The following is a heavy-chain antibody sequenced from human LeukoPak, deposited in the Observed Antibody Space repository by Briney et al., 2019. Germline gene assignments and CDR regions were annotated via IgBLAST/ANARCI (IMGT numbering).Heavy chain of an antibody. CDR1: GGSISSSSYY. D-gene: IGHD2-8*01. V-gene: IGHV4-39*01. Sequence: PSETPSLTCTVSGGSISSSSYYWGWIRQPPGKGLEWIGSIYYSGSTYYNPSLKSRVTISVDTSKNQFSLKLSSVTAADTAVYYCARLKYRGVDVINWGQGTLVTVSS. CDR2: IYYSGST. J-gene: IGHJ4*02. CDR3: ARLKYRGVDVIN.